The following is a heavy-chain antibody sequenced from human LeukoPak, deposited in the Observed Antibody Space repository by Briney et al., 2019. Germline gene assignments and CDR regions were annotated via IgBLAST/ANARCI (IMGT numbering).Heavy chain of an antibody. J-gene: IGHJ4*02. CDR1: GFTFTTHW. D-gene: IGHD1-26*01. CDR3: ATKVTEWDLLWDFFDY. Sequence: GGSLSLSCGASGFTFTTHWIHWVRQAPGKGLVWVSRIKPDGSDTNYADSVKGRFTISRDNSKNTLYLQMNSLRAEDTAVYYCATKVTEWDLLWDFFDYWGQGTLVTVSS. V-gene: IGHV3-74*01. CDR2: IKPDGSDT.